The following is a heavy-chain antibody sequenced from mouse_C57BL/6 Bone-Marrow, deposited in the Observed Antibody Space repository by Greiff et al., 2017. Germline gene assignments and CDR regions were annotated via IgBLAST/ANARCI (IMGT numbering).Heavy chain of an antibody. CDR1: GFTFNTYA. J-gene: IGHJ2*01. V-gene: IGHV10-3*01. CDR2: IRSKSSNYAT. Sequence: EVKVVASCGGLVQPKGSLKLSCAASGFTFNTYAMHWVRQAPGKGLEWVARIRSKSSNYATYYADSVKDRFTISRDDSQSMLYLQMNNLKTEDTAMYYCVRGGDYYGSSYGDYWGQGTTLTVSS. CDR3: VRGGDYYGSSYGDY. D-gene: IGHD1-1*01.